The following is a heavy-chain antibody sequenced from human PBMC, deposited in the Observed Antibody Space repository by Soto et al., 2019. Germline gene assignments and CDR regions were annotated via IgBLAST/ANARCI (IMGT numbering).Heavy chain of an antibody. CDR3: ARVSGRIDY. J-gene: IGHJ4*02. CDR1: GYTFSSYA. Sequence: ASVKVSCKASGYTFSSYAIEWMRQAPGQRLEWMGWINAGNGNTKYSKKFQGRVTITRDTSASTAYMEMSSLRSEDTAVYYCARVSGRIDYWGQGTLVTVSS. CDR2: INAGNGNT. D-gene: IGHD5-12*01. V-gene: IGHV1-3*01.